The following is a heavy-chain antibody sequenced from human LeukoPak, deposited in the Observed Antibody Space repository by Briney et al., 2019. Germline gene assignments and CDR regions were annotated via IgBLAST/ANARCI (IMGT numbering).Heavy chain of an antibody. CDR3: ATCNGDCYFNF. V-gene: IGHV3-15*01. CDR2: VKSKAVGETT. J-gene: IGHJ4*02. D-gene: IGHD2-21*02. Sequence: GGSLRLSCAASGFTFSNAWMNWVRRAPGKGMEWVARVKSKAVGETTSYVAPVKGRFSILRDDSTDMVYLQMNSLEAEDTAVYYCATCNGDCYFNFWGQGTLVIVSS. CDR1: GFTFSNAW.